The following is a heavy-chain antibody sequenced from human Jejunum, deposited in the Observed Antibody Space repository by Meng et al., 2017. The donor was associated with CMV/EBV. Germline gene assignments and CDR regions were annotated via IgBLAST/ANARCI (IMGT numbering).Heavy chain of an antibody. Sequence: AAVGFTVSTYAMHWVRQAPGKGLEWVALISYDGNNQFYADSVKGRFTISRDNSKKTLYLQMNSLRADDTAVYYCARAGDFDWLLLVYWGQGTLVTVSS. CDR2: ISYDGNNQ. CDR1: GFTVSTYA. D-gene: IGHD3-9*01. V-gene: IGHV3-30*04. CDR3: ARAGDFDWLLLVY. J-gene: IGHJ4*02.